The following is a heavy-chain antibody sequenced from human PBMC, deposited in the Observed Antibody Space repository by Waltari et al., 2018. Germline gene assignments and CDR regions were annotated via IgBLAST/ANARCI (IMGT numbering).Heavy chain of an antibody. V-gene: IGHV3-23*04. CDR1: GFTFNAYA. CDR2: VSGSGSNT. J-gene: IGHJ4*02. D-gene: IGHD3-16*01. Sequence: EVQLVESGGGLVQPGGSLRLSCAASGFTFNAYAMNWVRQAPGKGLEWVSSVSGSGSNTYYVDSVKGRFTISRDNSKSTVILQLSSLRVEDTAIYYCAKGQGGRRWYFDYWGQGSQVTVSS. CDR3: AKGQGGRRWYFDY.